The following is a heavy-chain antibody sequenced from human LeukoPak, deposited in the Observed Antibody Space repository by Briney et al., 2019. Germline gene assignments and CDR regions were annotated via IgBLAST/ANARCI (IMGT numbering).Heavy chain of an antibody. CDR1: GFTFSSYW. J-gene: IGHJ4*02. V-gene: IGHV3-7*03. CDR3: ARGYDLVNDS. D-gene: IGHD5-12*01. Sequence: PGGSLRLSCAASGFTFSSYWMSWVRQAPGKGLEGLANIKQDGSEKYYVGSVKGRFTISRDNAKTSLYLQMNSLSAEDTAVYYCARGYDLVNDSWGQGTLVTVSS. CDR2: IKQDGSEK.